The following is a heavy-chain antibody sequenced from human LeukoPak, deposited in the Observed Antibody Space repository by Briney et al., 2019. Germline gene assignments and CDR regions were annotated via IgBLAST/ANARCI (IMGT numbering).Heavy chain of an antibody. CDR1: GGTFSSYA. J-gene: IGHJ4*02. V-gene: IGHV1-69*01. CDR2: IIPIFGTA. CDR3: ARESSSSYLVDY. D-gene: IGHD6-6*01. Sequence: SVKVSCKASGGTFSSYAISWVRQAPGQGLEWMGGIIPIFGTANYAQKFLGRVTITADESTSTAYMELSSLRSEDTAVYYCARESSSSYLVDYWGQGTLVTVSS.